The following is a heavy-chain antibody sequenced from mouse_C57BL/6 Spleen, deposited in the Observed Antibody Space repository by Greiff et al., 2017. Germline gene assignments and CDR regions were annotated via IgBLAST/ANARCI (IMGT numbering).Heavy chain of an antibody. CDR1: GFTFSSYG. D-gene: IGHD1-1*01. V-gene: IGHV5-6*01. J-gene: IGHJ1*03. CDR3: ARHGYGSSYDWYFDV. Sequence: VQRVESGGDLVKPGGSLKLSCAASGFTFSSYGMSWVRQTPDKRLEWVATISSGGSYTYYPDSVKGRFTISRNNAKNTLYLQMSRLKSEDTAMYYCARHGYGSSYDWYFDVWGTGTTVTVSS. CDR2: ISSGGSYT.